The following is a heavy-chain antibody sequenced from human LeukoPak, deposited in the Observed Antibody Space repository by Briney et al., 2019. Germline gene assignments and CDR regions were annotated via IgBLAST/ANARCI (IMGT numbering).Heavy chain of an antibody. V-gene: IGHV4-38-2*02. CDR2: IYHSGST. D-gene: IGHD3-10*01. Sequence: SETLSLTCTVSGCSISSGYYWGWIRQPPGKGLEWIGSIYHSGSTYYNPSLKSRVTISVDTSKNQFSLKLSSVTAADTAVYYCASYGSGSYYPFDPWGQGTLVTVSS. J-gene: IGHJ5*02. CDR3: ASYGSGSYYPFDP. CDR1: GCSISSGYY.